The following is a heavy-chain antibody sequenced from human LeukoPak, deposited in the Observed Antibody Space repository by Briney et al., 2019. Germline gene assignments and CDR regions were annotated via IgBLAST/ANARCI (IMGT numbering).Heavy chain of an antibody. J-gene: IGHJ4*02. V-gene: IGHV4-34*01. CDR1: GVSFSGYY. Sequence: SETLSLTCAVYGVSFSGYYWSWIRQPPGKGLEWIGEINHSGSTNYNPSLKSRVTISVDTSKNQFSLKLSSVTAADTAVYYCARVGASTGYSSGWYPFDYWGQGTLVTVSS. CDR2: INHSGST. CDR3: ARVGASTGYSSGWYPFDY. D-gene: IGHD6-19*01.